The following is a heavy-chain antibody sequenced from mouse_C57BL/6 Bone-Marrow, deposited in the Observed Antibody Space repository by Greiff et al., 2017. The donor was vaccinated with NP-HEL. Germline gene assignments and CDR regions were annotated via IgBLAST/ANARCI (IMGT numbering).Heavy chain of an antibody. CDR3: ARYDTLYAMDY. V-gene: IGHV5-16*01. J-gene: IGHJ4*01. CDR2: INYDGSST. Sequence: EVKLVEPEGGLVQPGSSMKLSCTASGFTFSDYYMAWVRQVPEKGLEWVANINYDGSSTYYLDSLKSRFIISRDNAKNSLYLQKSSLTSEDTATYYCARYDTLYAMDYWGQGTSVTVSS. D-gene: IGHD2-14*01. CDR1: GFTFSDYY.